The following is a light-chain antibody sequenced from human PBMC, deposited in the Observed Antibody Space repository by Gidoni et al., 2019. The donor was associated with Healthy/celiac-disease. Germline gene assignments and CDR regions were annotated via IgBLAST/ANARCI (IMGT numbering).Light chain of an antibody. J-gene: IGKJ1*01. Sequence: DIQLTQSPSTLSASVGDRVTITCRASQSISSWLAWYQQKPGKAPKLLIYKAYSLESGVPSRFSGSGSGTELTLTISSLQPDDFATYYCQQYNSYWTFGQGTKVEIK. CDR2: KAY. CDR1: QSISSW. V-gene: IGKV1-5*03. CDR3: QQYNSYWT.